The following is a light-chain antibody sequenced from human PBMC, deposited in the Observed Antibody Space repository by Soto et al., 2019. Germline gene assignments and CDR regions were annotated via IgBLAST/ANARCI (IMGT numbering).Light chain of an antibody. CDR3: QQYNSYQWT. V-gene: IGKV1-5*03. Sequence: DIPMTQSPSTLSASVGDRVTITCRASQSISSWLAWYQQKPGKAPKLLIYKASSLESGVPSRFSGIGSGQEITLTISSLQPDDFATYYCQQYNSYQWTLVQGTKVETK. CDR2: KAS. J-gene: IGKJ1*01. CDR1: QSISSW.